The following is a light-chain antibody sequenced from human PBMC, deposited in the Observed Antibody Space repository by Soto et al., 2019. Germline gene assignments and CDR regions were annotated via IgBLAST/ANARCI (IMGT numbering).Light chain of an antibody. CDR3: QQYGSSPWT. CDR1: QSVSSSY. Sequence: EIVLTQSPGTLSLSPGERATLSCRAGQSVSSSYLAWYQQKPGQAPRLLIYRASIRATGIPDRFSGSGSGTDFTLTISRLEPEDFAVYYCQQYGSSPWTFGQGTKVDIK. CDR2: RAS. J-gene: IGKJ1*01. V-gene: IGKV3-20*01.